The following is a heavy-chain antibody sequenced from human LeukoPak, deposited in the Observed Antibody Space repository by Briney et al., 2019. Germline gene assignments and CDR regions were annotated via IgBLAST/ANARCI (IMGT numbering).Heavy chain of an antibody. CDR1: GFTFSSYG. V-gene: IGHV3-30*02. CDR3: AKGPTLVTTCYFDY. Sequence: GGSLRLSCAASGFTFSSYGMHWVRQAPGKGLEWVAVIWYDGSNKYYADSVKGRFTISRDNSKNTLYLQMNSLRAEDTAVYYCAKGPTLVTTCYFDYWGQGTLVTVSS. D-gene: IGHD4-17*01. CDR2: IWYDGSNK. J-gene: IGHJ4*02.